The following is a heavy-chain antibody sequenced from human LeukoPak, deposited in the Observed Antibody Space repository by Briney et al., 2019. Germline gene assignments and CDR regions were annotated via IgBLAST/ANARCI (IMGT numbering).Heavy chain of an antibody. CDR1: AYTFTNYG. D-gene: IGHD2-15*01. CDR2: ISTYDHVT. Sequence: GASVKLSFKASAYTFTNYGISWVRQAPEQGLELKAWISTYDHVTNYAQKFRGRVTMTTDTSTSTDYMELRSLGSDDTAVYYCVRDYFCSGGTCEDCFDPWGQGTLVTVSS. V-gene: IGHV1-18*01. CDR3: VRDYFCSGGTCEDCFDP. J-gene: IGHJ5*02.